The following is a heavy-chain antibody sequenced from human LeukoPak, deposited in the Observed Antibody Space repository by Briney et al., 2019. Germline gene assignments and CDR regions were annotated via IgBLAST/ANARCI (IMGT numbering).Heavy chain of an antibody. V-gene: IGHV1-18*01. Sequence: ASVKVSCKASGYTFTSYGISWVRQAPGQGLDWMGWISAYNGNTNYAQKLQGRVTMTTDTSTSTAYMELRSLRSDDTAVYYCARALTYYYDSSGYYYRGLPPDYWGQGTLVTVSS. D-gene: IGHD3-22*01. J-gene: IGHJ4*02. CDR2: ISAYNGNT. CDR3: ARALTYYYDSSGYYYRGLPPDY. CDR1: GYTFTSYG.